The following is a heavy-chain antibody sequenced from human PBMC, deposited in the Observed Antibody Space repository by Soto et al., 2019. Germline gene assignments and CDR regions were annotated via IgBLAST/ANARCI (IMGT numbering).Heavy chain of an antibody. CDR3: ARAGIAAAGSGEYGMDV. Sequence: ASVKVSCKASGSTFTGHYIHWVRQAPGQGLEWMGWINPNSGTTKYAQKFQGRVTLTRETSITTAYMELNSLKSDDMAVYYCARAGIAAAGSGEYGMDVWGQGTTVTVSS. D-gene: IGHD6-13*01. CDR1: GSTFTGHY. CDR2: INPNSGTT. V-gene: IGHV1-2*02. J-gene: IGHJ6*02.